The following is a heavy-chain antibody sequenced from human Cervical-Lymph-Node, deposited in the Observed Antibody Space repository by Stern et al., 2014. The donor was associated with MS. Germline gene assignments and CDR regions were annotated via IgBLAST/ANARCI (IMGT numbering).Heavy chain of an antibody. D-gene: IGHD2-2*01. J-gene: IGHJ6*02. CDR3: ARDHFTTSLDV. V-gene: IGHV4-31*03. CDR2: IYYSGTT. Sequence: VQLAESGPGLVKPSQTLSLTCTVSGGSISSDNYYWTWIRQHPGQGLEWIGHIYYSGTTYYNPSLKSRVSITVDTSKNLFSLRLSSVTAADTAVYYCARDHFTTSLDVWGHGTTVTVS. CDR1: GGSISSDNYY.